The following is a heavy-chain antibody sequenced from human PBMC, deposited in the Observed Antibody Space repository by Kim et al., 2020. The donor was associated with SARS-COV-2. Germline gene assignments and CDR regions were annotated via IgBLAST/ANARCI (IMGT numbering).Heavy chain of an antibody. CDR3: ARHGRGYCSSATCYRYNWLEH. CDR1: AYSFASYW. CDR2: INPGDSDA. V-gene: IGHV5-51*01. Sequence: GESLKISCRTSAYSFASYWIAWVRQKPGKGLEWMGIINPGDSDAIYSASFQGQVTMSLDRSISTAYLQWTSLRASDTAKYYCARHGRGYCSSATCYRYNWLEHWGQGTLVTVSS. D-gene: IGHD2-2*01. J-gene: IGHJ5*02.